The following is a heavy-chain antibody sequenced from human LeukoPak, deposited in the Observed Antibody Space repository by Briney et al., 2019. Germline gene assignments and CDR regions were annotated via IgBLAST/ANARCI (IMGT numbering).Heavy chain of an antibody. D-gene: IGHD6-13*01. Sequence: PGGSLRLSCAASGFTFSDYYMSWIRQAPGKGLEWVSYISSSGSTIYYADSVKGRFTISRDNAKNSLYLQMNSLRAEDTALYYCAKARIAAAGYYYYGMDVWGQGTTVTVSS. CDR3: AKARIAAAGYYYYGMDV. CDR1: GFTFSDYY. CDR2: ISSSGSTI. V-gene: IGHV3-11*01. J-gene: IGHJ6*02.